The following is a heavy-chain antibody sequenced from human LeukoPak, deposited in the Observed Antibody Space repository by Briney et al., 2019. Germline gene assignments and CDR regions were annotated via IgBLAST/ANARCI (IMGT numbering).Heavy chain of an antibody. CDR3: ARVWFGEEWFDP. D-gene: IGHD3-10*01. CDR1: GYTFIGYY. CDR2: INPNSGGT. J-gene: IGHJ5*02. V-gene: IGHV1-2*02. Sequence: ASVKVSCKASGYTFIGYYMHWVRQAPGQGLEWMGWINPNSGGTNYAQKFQGRVTMTRDTSISTAYMELSRLRSDDTAVYYCARVWFGEEWFDPWGQGTLVTVSS.